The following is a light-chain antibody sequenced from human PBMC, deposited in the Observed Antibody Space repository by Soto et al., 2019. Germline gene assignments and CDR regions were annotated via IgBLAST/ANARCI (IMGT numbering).Light chain of an antibody. V-gene: IGKV3-20*01. CDR3: QHYDRAPMWT. J-gene: IGKJ1*01. CDR2: GAS. CDR1: QSVSSD. Sequence: EIAMTQSPATLSVSPGERATLSCRASQSVSSDLAWYHQKPGQAPRLLIYGASSRATGIPDRFSGSGSGTDFTLTISRLDPEDFAVYYCQHYDRAPMWTFGQGTKVDIK.